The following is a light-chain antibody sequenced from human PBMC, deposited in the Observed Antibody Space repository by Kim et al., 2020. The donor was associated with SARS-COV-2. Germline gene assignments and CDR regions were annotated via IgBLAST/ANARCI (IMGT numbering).Light chain of an antibody. CDR2: KIS. J-gene: IGKJ2*01. Sequence: DIVMTQTPLYSPVTLGQPASISCYSNESLVHKNGNTYLSWLLQRPGQPPRLLIHKISKRLSGVPDRFSGSGAETDFTLKIRRVEADDVVVYYCMQATQFPRTFGQGTKLEI. CDR3: MQATQFPRT. V-gene: IGKV2-24*01. CDR1: ESLVHKNGNTY.